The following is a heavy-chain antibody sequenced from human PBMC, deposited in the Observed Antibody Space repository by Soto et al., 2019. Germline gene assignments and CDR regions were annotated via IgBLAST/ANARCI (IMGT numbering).Heavy chain of an antibody. CDR3: ATSYGSGSQAFDY. Sequence: QVHLVQSGAELKKPGSSVRVSCKASGDTFSSYTINWVRQAPGLGLEWMGRTIPILSMSNYALKFQGRLTMTAEKSTSTAYMELSSLRSEDTAIYYCATSYGSGSQAFDYWGQGALVTVSS. CDR2: TIPILSMS. J-gene: IGHJ4*02. D-gene: IGHD3-10*01. V-gene: IGHV1-69*02. CDR1: GDTFSSYT.